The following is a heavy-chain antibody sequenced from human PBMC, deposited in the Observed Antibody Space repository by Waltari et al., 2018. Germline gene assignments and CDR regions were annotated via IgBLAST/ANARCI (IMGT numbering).Heavy chain of an antibody. J-gene: IGHJ5*02. Sequence: QVQLVQSGAEVKKPGASVKVSCKASGYTFSSYDINWVRQATGQGLEWMGWMNPNSGYTGYAQKCQGRVSMTRDTSISTAYMELSSLRSEDTAVYYCARVDYDDNSGNWFDPWGQGTLVTVSS. V-gene: IGHV1-8*01. CDR1: GYTFSSYD. CDR2: MNPNSGYT. CDR3: ARVDYDDNSGNWFDP. D-gene: IGHD4-17*01.